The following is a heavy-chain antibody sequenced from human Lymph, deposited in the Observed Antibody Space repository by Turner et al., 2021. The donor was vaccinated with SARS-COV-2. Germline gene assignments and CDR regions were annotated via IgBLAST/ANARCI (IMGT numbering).Heavy chain of an antibody. CDR2: ISCSGGTK. J-gene: IGHJ4*02. D-gene: IGHD6-19*01. V-gene: IGHV3-23*01. Sequence: EVQLLESGGALVPPGGSLRHSCATSGFTCSSYARSWVRQAPGKGLEWVAGISCSGGTKYYAASVKGRFTISRANKKNTLYMQMNVMTAEDTVVYYGGKDRYTLNSGWYDYWGQGTLVTVSS. CDR1: GFTCSSYA. CDR3: GKDRYTLNSGWYDY.